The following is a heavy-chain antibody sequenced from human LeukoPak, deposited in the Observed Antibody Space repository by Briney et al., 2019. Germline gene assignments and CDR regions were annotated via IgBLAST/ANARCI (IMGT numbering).Heavy chain of an antibody. CDR1: GGSISSYY. J-gene: IGHJ4*02. CDR3: ARARDGIAAASYNYYFDY. Sequence: NPSETLSLTCTVSGGSISSYYWSWIRQPPGKGLEWIGYIYYSGSTNYNPSLKSRVTISVDTSKNQFSLKLSSVTAADTAVYYCARARDGIAAASYNYYFDYWGQGTLVTVSS. CDR2: IYYSGST. V-gene: IGHV4-59*01. D-gene: IGHD6-13*01.